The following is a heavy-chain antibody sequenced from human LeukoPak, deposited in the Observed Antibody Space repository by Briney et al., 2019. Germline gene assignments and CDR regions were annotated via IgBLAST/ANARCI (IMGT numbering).Heavy chain of an antibody. CDR3: ARGRAASGTSPFDY. Sequence: GGSLRLSCAASGFTFSSYAMSWVRQAPGKGLEWVSTISGSGVTTYYADSVKGQFTISRDKSKNTSYLQMNSLRVEDTAVYYCARGRAASGTSPFDYWGQGILVTVSS. CDR1: GFTFSSYA. CDR2: ISGSGVTT. D-gene: IGHD6-13*01. J-gene: IGHJ4*02. V-gene: IGHV3-23*01.